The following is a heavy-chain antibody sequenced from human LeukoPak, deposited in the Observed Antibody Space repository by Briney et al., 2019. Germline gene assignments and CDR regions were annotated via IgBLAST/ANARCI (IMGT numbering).Heavy chain of an antibody. D-gene: IGHD1-26*01. V-gene: IGHV3-23*01. CDR2: ISGSGGST. J-gene: IGHJ4*02. CDR1: GFTLSSHA. Sequence: GSLGLLCAASGFTLSSHALDWVPQGPGKGPEVVPAISGSGGSTYYADSVKGRFTISRDNSKNTLYLQMNSLRAEDTAVYYCAKDPLIVGAPNFDYWGQGTLVTVSS. CDR3: AKDPLIVGAPNFDY.